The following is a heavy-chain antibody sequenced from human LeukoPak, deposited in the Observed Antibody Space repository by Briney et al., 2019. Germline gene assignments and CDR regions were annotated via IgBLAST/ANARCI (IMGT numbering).Heavy chain of an antibody. Sequence: ASVKVSCKASGYTFTGYNIHWVRQAPGQGLEWMGWINPYTGGTNYAQKFQVRVTMTRDMSISTAYMELSSLISDDTAVYFCAVVAPAPDAWGQGTLVTVSS. CDR3: AVVAPAPDA. J-gene: IGHJ5*02. CDR1: GYTFTGYN. V-gene: IGHV1-2*02. D-gene: IGHD2-15*01. CDR2: INPYTGGT.